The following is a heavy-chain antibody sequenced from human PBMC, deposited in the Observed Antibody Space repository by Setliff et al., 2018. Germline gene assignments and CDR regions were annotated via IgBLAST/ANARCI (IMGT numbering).Heavy chain of an antibody. CDR1: GFRFSDYE. D-gene: IGHD3-3*01. J-gene: IGHJ4*02. V-gene: IGHV3-48*03. Sequence: WGSLRLSCVASGFRFSDYEMNWVRQAPGKGLEWVSYIGNIGTKISYTDSVKGRFTVSRDDAKNSLYLQMNNLRAEDTATYYCARGDTIFGVIINSIGGRYFDYWGQGTLVTVSS. CDR3: ARGDTIFGVIINSIGGRYFDY. CDR2: IGNIGTKI.